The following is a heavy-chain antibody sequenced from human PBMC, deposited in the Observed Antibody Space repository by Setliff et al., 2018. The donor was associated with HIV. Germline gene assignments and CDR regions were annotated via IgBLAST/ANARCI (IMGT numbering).Heavy chain of an antibody. CDR1: GGSITSGNYF. J-gene: IGHJ4*02. Sequence: LSLTCTVSGGSITSGNYFWSWIRQPAGKGLEWIGHMYTDGSTNYNPSFKSRVTISADTSKNQFSLKLSSVTAADTAVYYCARDSRWLQFPYFDSWGQGTLVTVSS. V-gene: IGHV4-61*09. CDR2: MYTDGST. CDR3: ARDSRWLQFPYFDS. D-gene: IGHD5-12*01.